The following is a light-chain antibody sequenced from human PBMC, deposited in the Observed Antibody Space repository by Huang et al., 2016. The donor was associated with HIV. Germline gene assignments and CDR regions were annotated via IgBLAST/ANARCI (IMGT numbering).Light chain of an antibody. V-gene: IGKV1-9*01. Sequence: IQLTQSPSSLSASVGDRVRISCRASQDISNSLAWYQQRPGKAPKIRIYAASTLQSGVPSRFSGSGSGTVFALTISNLQPEDFATYYCQQLNTFLFGPGTKVDIK. J-gene: IGKJ3*01. CDR2: AAS. CDR1: QDISNS. CDR3: QQLNTFL.